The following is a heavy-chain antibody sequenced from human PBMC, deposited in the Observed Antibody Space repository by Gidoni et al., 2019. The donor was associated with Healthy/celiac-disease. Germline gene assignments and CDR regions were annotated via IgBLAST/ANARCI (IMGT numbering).Heavy chain of an antibody. J-gene: IGHJ6*02. CDR3: ARAGRFGATLMHYYYYGMDV. V-gene: IGHV1-2*04. Sequence: QVQLVQSGAEVKKPGASVKVSCKASGYTFTGYYMHWVRQAPGQGLEWMGWINPNSGGTNYAQQFQGWVTMTRDTSISTAYMELSRLRSDDTAVYYCARAGRFGATLMHYYYYGMDVWGQGTTVTVSS. D-gene: IGHD3-10*01. CDR2: INPNSGGT. CDR1: GYTFTGYY.